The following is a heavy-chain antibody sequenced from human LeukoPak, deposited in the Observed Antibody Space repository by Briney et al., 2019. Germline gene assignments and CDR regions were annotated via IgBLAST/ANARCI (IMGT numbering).Heavy chain of an antibody. CDR3: ATRKGSYDY. CDR2: INHSGST. D-gene: IGHD1-26*01. CDR1: GASFSGYY. J-gene: IGHJ4*02. Sequence: SETLSLTCAVYGASFSGYYWSWIRQPPGKGLEWIGEINHSGSTDYNPSLKSRVTISVDTSKNQFSLKLSSVTAADTAVYYCATRKGSYDYWGQGTLVTVSS. V-gene: IGHV4-34*01.